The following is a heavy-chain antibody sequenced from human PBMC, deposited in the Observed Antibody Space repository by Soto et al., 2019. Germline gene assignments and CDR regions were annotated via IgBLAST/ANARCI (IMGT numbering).Heavy chain of an antibody. J-gene: IGHJ4*02. CDR2: ISYIGDT. D-gene: IGHD1-26*01. CDR1: GYSISTNNYY. CDR3: ATVDGSYLAIPSGY. Sequence: QLQLQESGPGLVKPSETLSLTCTVSGYSISTNNYYWGWIRQPPGKGLEWIGSISYIGDTYYNPSLRGRVTISVDTSKNQFSLRLSSVTAADTAVYYCATVDGSYLAIPSGYWGQGTLVTVSS. V-gene: IGHV4-39*01.